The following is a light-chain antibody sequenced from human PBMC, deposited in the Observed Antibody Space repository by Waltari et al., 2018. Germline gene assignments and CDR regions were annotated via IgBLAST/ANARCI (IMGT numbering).Light chain of an antibody. CDR1: TGHSPHV. J-gene: IGLJ3*02. CDR2: VNSDGSH. CDR3: QTGGHGTWV. V-gene: IGLV4-69*01. Sequence: QLELTQSPSASASLGASVKPTCTLSTGHSPHVIAWLPRRQEEGPRYLMKVNSDGSHNKGDEIPDRFSGSSSGAERYLTISSLQSEDEADYYCQTGGHGTWVFGGGTKLTVL.